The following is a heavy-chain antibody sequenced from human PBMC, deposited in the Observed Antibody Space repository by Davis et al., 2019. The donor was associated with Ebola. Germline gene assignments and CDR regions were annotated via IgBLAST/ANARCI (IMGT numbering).Heavy chain of an antibody. V-gene: IGHV5-51*01. CDR3: ARGRSGYNWFDP. CDR2: IYPGDSDT. CDR1: GYSFISYW. D-gene: IGHD3-3*01. J-gene: IGHJ5*02. Sequence: GGSLRLSCKGFGYSFISYWIGWVRQMPGKGLEWMGIIYPGDSDTRYSPSFQGQVTISADKSISTAYLQWSSLRSEDTAVYYCARGRSGYNWFDPWGQGTLVTVSS.